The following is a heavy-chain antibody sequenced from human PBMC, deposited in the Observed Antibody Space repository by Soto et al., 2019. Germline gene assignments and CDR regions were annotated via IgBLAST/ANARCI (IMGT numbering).Heavy chain of an antibody. CDR1: GFTFSSYA. CDR2: ISGSGGST. D-gene: IGHD3-10*01. J-gene: IGHJ6*02. V-gene: IGHV3-23*01. CDR3: AKEVDGSGSYHYHYYYGMDV. Sequence: EVQLLESGGGLVQPGGSLRLSCAASGFTFSSYAMSWVRQAPGKGLEWVSAISGSGGSTYYADSVKGRFTISRDNSKNTLYLQMNSLRAEDTAVYYCAKEVDGSGSYHYHYYYGMDVWGQGTTVTVSS.